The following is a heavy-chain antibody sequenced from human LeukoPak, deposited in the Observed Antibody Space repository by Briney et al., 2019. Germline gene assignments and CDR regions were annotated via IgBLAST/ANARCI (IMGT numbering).Heavy chain of an antibody. CDR3: ARDRGDSSSGWYFYYYGMDV. V-gene: IGHV4-59*01. Sequence: SETLSLTCTVSGGSISSYYWSWIRQPPGKGLEWIGYIYYSGSTDYNPSLKSRVTISVDTSKNQFSLKLSSVTAADTAVYYCARDRGDSSSGWYFYYYGMDVWGQGTTVTVSS. J-gene: IGHJ6*02. D-gene: IGHD6-19*01. CDR1: GGSISSYY. CDR2: IYYSGST.